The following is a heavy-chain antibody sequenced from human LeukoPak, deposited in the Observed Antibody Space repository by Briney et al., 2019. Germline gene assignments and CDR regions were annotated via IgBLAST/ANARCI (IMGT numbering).Heavy chain of an antibody. CDR2: INPNSGGT. V-gene: IGHV1-2*02. Sequence: ASVKVSCKASGYTFTGYHMHWVRQAPGQGLEWMGWINPNSGGTNYAQKFQGRVTMTRDTSISTAYMELSRLRSDDTAVYYCARVNGVVSDAFDIWGQGTMVTVSS. CDR1: GYTFTGYH. CDR3: ARVNGVVSDAFDI. D-gene: IGHD3-3*01. J-gene: IGHJ3*02.